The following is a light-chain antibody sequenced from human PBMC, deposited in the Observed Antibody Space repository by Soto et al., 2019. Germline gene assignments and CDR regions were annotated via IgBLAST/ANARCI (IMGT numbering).Light chain of an antibody. CDR3: QQRSNWPWT. CDR2: DTS. Sequence: EIVLPQSPATLSLSPGERATLSCRASQSVSSYLAWYQQKPGQAPRLLIYDTSNRATGIPARFSGSGSGTANTRNIGSLETEDFAVYYCQQRSNWPWTFGGGTKVEIK. CDR1: QSVSSY. J-gene: IGKJ4*01. V-gene: IGKV3-11*01.